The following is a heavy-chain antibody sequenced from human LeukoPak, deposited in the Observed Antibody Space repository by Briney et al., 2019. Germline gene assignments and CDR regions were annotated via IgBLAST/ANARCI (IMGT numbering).Heavy chain of an antibody. CDR1: GYTFTSYG. D-gene: IGHD2-2*02. V-gene: IGHV1-18*01. CDR3: ARDLQDIVVVPAAIDQHHYYYYMDV. Sequence: GASVKVSCKASGYTFTSYGISWVRQAPGQGLEWMGWISAYNGNTNYAQKLQGRVTMTTDTSTSTAYMELRSLRSDDTAVYYCARDLQDIVVVPAAIDQHHYYYYMDVWGKGTTVTVSS. J-gene: IGHJ6*03. CDR2: ISAYNGNT.